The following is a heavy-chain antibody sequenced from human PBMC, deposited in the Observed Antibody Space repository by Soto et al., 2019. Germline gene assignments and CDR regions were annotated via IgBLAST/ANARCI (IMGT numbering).Heavy chain of an antibody. Sequence: GGSLRLSCAASGFTFSSYAMHWVRQAPGKGLEWVAVISYDGSNKYYADSVKGRFTISRDNSKNTLYLQMNSLRAEDTAVYYCARAHEIVVVPAAMVLGGFDYWGQGTLVTVSS. CDR2: ISYDGSNK. CDR3: ARAHEIVVVPAAMVLGGFDY. J-gene: IGHJ4*02. D-gene: IGHD2-2*01. V-gene: IGHV3-30-3*01. CDR1: GFTFSSYA.